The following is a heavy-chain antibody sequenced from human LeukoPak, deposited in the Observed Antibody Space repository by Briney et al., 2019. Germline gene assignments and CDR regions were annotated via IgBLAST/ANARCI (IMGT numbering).Heavy chain of an antibody. CDR2: IIPILGIA. D-gene: IGHD6-19*01. CDR1: GGTFSSYA. Sequence: ASVKVSCKASGGTFSSYAISWVRQAPGQGLEWMGRIIPILGIANYAQKFQGRVTITADKSTSTAYMELSSLRSEDTAVYYCARRVGIGCKYFDFWGQGNLVHVP. J-gene: IGHJ4*02. V-gene: IGHV1-69*04. CDR3: ARRVGIGCKYFDF.